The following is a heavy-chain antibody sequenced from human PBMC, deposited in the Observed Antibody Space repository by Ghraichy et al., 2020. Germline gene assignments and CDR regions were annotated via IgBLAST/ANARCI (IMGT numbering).Heavy chain of an antibody. CDR2: ISGSGGST. CDR3: AKSASGTRHYYYYMDV. V-gene: IGHV3-23*01. J-gene: IGHJ6*03. CDR1: GFTFSKYA. Sequence: GGSLRLSCAASGFTFSKYAMTWVRQAPGKGLEWVLTISGSGGSTYYADSVKGRFTIFRDNSKNTLYLQMNSLRAEDTAVYYCAKSASGTRHYYYYMDVWGKGTTVTVSS. D-gene: IGHD3-16*01.